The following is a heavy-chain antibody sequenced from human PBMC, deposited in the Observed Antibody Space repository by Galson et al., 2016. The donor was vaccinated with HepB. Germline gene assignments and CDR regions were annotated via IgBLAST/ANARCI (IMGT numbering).Heavy chain of an antibody. D-gene: IGHD1-1*01. CDR2: VWNAGDIH. Sequence: SLRLSCAVSGLTFDTYGIHWVRQAPGKRLQWVAVVWNAGDIHSYADSVKGRFTISRDKSKNMVFLHMDSLRVDDTALYYCAGDRGQGSQLDSWGQGTLVGVSS. CDR3: AGDRGQGSQLDS. J-gene: IGHJ1*01. CDR1: GLTFDTYG. V-gene: IGHV3-33*01.